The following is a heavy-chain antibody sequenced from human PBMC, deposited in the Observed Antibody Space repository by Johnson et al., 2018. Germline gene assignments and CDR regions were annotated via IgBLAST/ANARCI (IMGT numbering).Heavy chain of an antibody. CDR2: ISYDGSNK. Sequence: QVQLGQSGGGVVQPGRSLGLCCAASGFTFSSYGMHWVRQAPGKGLEWVAVISYDGSNKYYADYVKGRFTISRDNSKNTLYLQMNSLRAEDTAVYYCAKDFYGDRPYYYYYYMDVWGKGTTVTVSS. V-gene: IGHV3-30*18. D-gene: IGHD4-17*01. J-gene: IGHJ6*03. CDR3: AKDFYGDRPYYYYYYMDV. CDR1: GFTFSSYG.